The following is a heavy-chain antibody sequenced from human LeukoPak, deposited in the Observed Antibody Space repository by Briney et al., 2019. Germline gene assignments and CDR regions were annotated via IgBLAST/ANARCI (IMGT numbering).Heavy chain of an antibody. D-gene: IGHD6-13*01. CDR3: ARSGTYQHSSSYDY. CDR2: IHHSGTT. J-gene: IGHJ4*02. Sequence: SETLSLTCTVSGDSISSYYCSWIRQAPGKTLEWIGEIHHSGTTNYNPSLKSRVNILIDPSKKQFSLKLSSVSAADTAVYYCARSGTYQHSSSYDYWGQGTLVTVSS. CDR1: GDSISSYY. V-gene: IGHV4-34*01.